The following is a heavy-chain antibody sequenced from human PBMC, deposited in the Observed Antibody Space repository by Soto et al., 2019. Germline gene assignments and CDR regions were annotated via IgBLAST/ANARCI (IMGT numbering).Heavy chain of an antibody. CDR3: ARFKRGGNFRSLIDY. V-gene: IGHV1-8*01. J-gene: IGHJ4*02. CDR1: GYTFTSYD. D-gene: IGHD2-21*01. Sequence: QVQLVQSGAEVKKPGASVKVSCKASGYTFTSYDINWVRQATGQGLEWMGWMNPNSANTCYAQKFQGRVTMTRITSISTAYIELSSLRSEDTAVYYCARFKRGGNFRSLIDYWGQGTLGTVSS. CDR2: MNPNSANT.